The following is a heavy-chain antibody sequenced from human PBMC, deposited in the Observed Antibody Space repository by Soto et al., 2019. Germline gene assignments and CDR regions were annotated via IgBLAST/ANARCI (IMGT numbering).Heavy chain of an antibody. CDR2: ISYDGSNK. CDR3: AKDHGTMVRGDPPNFDY. CDR1: GFTFSSYV. D-gene: IGHD3-10*01. V-gene: IGHV3-30*18. Sequence: GGSLRVSCAASGFTFSSYVMHWVRQAPGKGLEWVAVISYDGSNKYYADSVKGRFTISRDNSKNTLYLQMNSLRAEDTAVYYCAKDHGTMVRGDPPNFDYWGQGTLVTVSS. J-gene: IGHJ4*02.